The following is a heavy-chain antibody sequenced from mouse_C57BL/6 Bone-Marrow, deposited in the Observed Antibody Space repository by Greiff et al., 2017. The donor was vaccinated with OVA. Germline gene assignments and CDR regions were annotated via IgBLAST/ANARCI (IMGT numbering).Heavy chain of an antibody. CDR1: GYTFTDHT. V-gene: IGHV1-78*01. Sequence: VQLQESDAELVKPGASVKISCKASGYTFTDHTIHWMKQRPEQGLEWIGYIYPRDGSTKYNAKFQGKAQLTADKSSSPAYLQLNSLTSEDSAGYFCARLGTSYSSSYRPSWYFDVWGTGTTVTGSS. D-gene: IGHD1-1*01. J-gene: IGHJ1*03. CDR3: ARLGTSYSSSYRPSWYFDV. CDR2: IYPRDGST.